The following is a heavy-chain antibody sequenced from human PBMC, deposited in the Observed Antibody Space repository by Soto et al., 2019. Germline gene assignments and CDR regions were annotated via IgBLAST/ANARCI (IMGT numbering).Heavy chain of an antibody. Sequence: QVPLQQWGAGLLKPSETLSLTCVVYGGSFSGYYWSWIRQSPGKGLEWIGGINHRGSTNYNPSLESRVTIAVDTSQNQFSLKLPSVTAADTAMYYCARDGFCTSPTCRVGNWFDPWGQGTLVTVS. D-gene: IGHD2-2*01. V-gene: IGHV4-34*01. J-gene: IGHJ5*02. CDR2: INHRGST. CDR3: ARDGFCTSPTCRVGNWFDP. CDR1: GGSFSGYY.